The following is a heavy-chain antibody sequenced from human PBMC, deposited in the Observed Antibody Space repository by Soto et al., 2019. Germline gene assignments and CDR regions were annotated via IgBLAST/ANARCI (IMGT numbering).Heavy chain of an antibody. D-gene: IGHD5-12*01. CDR2: TYLRSKWYN. Sequence: TLSLTCALSGDSVSSNTASWNWIRQSPSRGLEWLGRTYLRSKWYNDYAVPVKSGIIIIPDTSNNQFSLQLNSVTPEDTAVYFCAKGDNLGPKTGYAFDPWGQGIMVTVSS. CDR3: AKGDNLGPKTGYAFDP. J-gene: IGHJ5*02. CDR1: GDSVSSNTAS. V-gene: IGHV6-1*01.